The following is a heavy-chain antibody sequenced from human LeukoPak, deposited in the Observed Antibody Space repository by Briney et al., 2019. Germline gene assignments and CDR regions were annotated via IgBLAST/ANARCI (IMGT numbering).Heavy chain of an antibody. Sequence: PGGSLRLSCAASGFTFSSYGMHWVRQAPGKGLEWVAVIWYDGSNKYYVDSVKGRFTISRDNSKNTLYLQMNSLRDEDTAVYYCARYNEPLAFDYWGQGTQVTVSS. J-gene: IGHJ4*02. CDR3: ARYNEPLAFDY. D-gene: IGHD1-14*01. CDR2: IWYDGSNK. CDR1: GFTFSSYG. V-gene: IGHV3-33*01.